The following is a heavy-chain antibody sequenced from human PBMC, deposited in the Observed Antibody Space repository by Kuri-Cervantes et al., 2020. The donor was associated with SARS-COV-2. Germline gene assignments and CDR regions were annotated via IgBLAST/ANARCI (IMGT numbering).Heavy chain of an antibody. Sequence: SETLSLTCTVSGGSISSYYWNWIRQSPGKGLEWIGNIYYSGITNYNPALKSRLTISVDTSKNQLSLRLNSVTAADTAVYYCARYPTGSSGWYSSDAFDIWGQGTMVTVSS. J-gene: IGHJ3*02. D-gene: IGHD6-19*01. V-gene: IGHV4-59*01. CDR1: GGSISSYY. CDR3: ARYPTGSSGWYSSDAFDI. CDR2: IYYSGIT.